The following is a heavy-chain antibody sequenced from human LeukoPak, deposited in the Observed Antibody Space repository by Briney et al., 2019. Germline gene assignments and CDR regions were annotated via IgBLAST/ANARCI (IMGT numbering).Heavy chain of an antibody. CDR2: IKQDGSEK. Sequence: PGGSLRLSCAASGFTSSSYWMSWVRQAPGKGLEWVANIKQDGSEKYYVDSVKGRFTISRDNAKNSLCLQMNSLRAEDTAVYYCARDWWRVADTNKEEFDYWGQGTLVTVSS. D-gene: IGHD6-19*01. CDR3: ARDWWRVADTNKEEFDY. J-gene: IGHJ4*02. CDR1: GFTSSSYW. V-gene: IGHV3-7*01.